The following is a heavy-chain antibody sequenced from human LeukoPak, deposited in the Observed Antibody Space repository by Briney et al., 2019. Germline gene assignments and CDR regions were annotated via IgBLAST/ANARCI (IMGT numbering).Heavy chain of an antibody. V-gene: IGHV3-48*03. CDR3: AKSGSYCSGGSCYGGYYYYYMDV. CDR2: ISSSGSTI. Sequence: GGSLRLSCAASGFTFSSYEMNWVRQAPGKGLEWVSYISSSGSTIYYADSVKGRFTISRDNSKNTLYLQMNSLRAEDTAVYYCAKSGSYCSGGSCYGGYYYYYMDVWGKGTTVTVSS. CDR1: GFTFSSYE. J-gene: IGHJ6*03. D-gene: IGHD2-15*01.